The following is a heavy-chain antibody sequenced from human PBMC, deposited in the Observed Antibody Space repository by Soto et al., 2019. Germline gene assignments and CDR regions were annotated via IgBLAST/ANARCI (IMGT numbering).Heavy chain of an antibody. J-gene: IGHJ6*03. D-gene: IGHD2-2*01. CDR1: GFTFSSYW. CDR3: ARSASVPAAPLGYYYYMDV. CDR2: INSDGSST. V-gene: IGHV3-74*01. Sequence: GGSLRLSCAASGFTFSSYWIHWVRQAPGKGLVWVSRINSDGSSTTYADSVKGRFTISRDNAKNTLYLQMNSLRAEDTAVYYRARSASVPAAPLGYYYYMDVWGKGTTVTVSS.